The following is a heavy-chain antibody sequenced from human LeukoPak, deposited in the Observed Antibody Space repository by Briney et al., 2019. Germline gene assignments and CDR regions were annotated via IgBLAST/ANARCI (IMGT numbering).Heavy chain of an antibody. J-gene: IGHJ1*01. CDR3: ARVRWDEYFQH. CDR2: ISWNSGSI. Sequence: GGSLRLSCAASGFTFDDYAMHWVRQAPGKGLEWVSGISWNSGSIGYADSVKGRFTISRDNAKNSLYLQMNSLRAEDTAVYYCARVRWDEYFQHWGQGTLVTVSS. D-gene: IGHD1-26*01. CDR1: GFTFDDYA. V-gene: IGHV3-9*01.